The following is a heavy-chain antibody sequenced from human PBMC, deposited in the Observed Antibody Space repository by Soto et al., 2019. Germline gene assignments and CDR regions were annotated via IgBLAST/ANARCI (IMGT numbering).Heavy chain of an antibody. D-gene: IGHD4-17*01. CDR1: GGSISDYY. J-gene: IGHJ6*03. Sequence: SETLSLTCIVSGGSISDYYWSWIRQPPGKGLEWIGYIYYNGNTNYNPSLKSRATISVDTSKNHFSLKLGSVTAADTAVYYCTRDSYGDNRGDYYYYMDVWGKGTTVTVSS. CDR3: TRDSYGDNRGDYYYYMDV. V-gene: IGHV4-59*01. CDR2: IYYNGNT.